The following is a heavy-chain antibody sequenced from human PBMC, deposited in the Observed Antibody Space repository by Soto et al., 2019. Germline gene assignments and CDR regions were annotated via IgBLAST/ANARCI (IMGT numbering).Heavy chain of an antibody. Sequence: GGSLRLSCAASGFTFSKFAMTWARQAPGKGLEWVSAISSTGSDTYYVDSVKGRFTISRDNAKNTLYLQMHSLRAEDTAVYYCARDQPGYSYGYGLGYWGQGTLVTVSS. J-gene: IGHJ4*02. D-gene: IGHD5-18*01. CDR3: ARDQPGYSYGYGLGY. CDR2: ISSTGSDT. CDR1: GFTFSKFA. V-gene: IGHV3-23*01.